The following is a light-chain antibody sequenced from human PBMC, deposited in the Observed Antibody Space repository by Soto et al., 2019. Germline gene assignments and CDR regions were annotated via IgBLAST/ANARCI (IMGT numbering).Light chain of an antibody. CDR1: RGISSW. Sequence: DIQMTQSPPTLSASVGDRVTITCRASRGISSWLAWYQQKPGKAPKLLIYKASSLEGGVPSRFSGSGSGTEFTLTISSLQPDDFATYYCQQYSSFSRTFGQGNKVEIK. CDR3: QQYSSFSRT. CDR2: KAS. V-gene: IGKV1-5*03. J-gene: IGKJ1*01.